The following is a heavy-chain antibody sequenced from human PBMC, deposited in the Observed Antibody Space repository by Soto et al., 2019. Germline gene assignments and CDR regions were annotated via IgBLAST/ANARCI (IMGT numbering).Heavy chain of an antibody. J-gene: IGHJ4*02. V-gene: IGHV4-59*12. CDR2: IYYDGST. CDR3: ARGASGYYDSSGYYSPYYFDY. Sequence: PSETLSLTCTVSGGSISSYYWSWIRKPPGKGLESIANIYYDGSTYYNPSLKSRVTISVDTSKNQFSLKLSSVTAADTAVYYCARGASGYYDSSGYYSPYYFDYWGQGTLVTVSS. CDR1: GGSISSYY. D-gene: IGHD3-22*01.